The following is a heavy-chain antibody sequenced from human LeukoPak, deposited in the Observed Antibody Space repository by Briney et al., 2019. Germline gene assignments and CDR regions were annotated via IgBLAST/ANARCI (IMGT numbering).Heavy chain of an antibody. Sequence: GESLKISCKGSGYSFTSYWIGWVRQMPGKGLEWMGIIYPGDSDTRYSPSFQGQVTISADKSISTAYLQWSSLKASDTAMYYCARAGKSSLYYYYMDVWGKGTTVTVSS. CDR2: IYPGDSDT. D-gene: IGHD1-26*01. CDR1: GYSFTSYW. V-gene: IGHV5-51*01. CDR3: ARAGKSSLYYYYMDV. J-gene: IGHJ6*03.